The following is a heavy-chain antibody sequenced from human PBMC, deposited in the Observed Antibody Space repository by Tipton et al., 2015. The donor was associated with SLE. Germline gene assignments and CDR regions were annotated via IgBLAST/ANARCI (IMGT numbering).Heavy chain of an antibody. Sequence: TLSLTCTVSGGSISSYYWSWIRQPPGKGLEWIGYIYYSGSTNYNPSLKSRVTISVDTSNNHFSLKLSSVTAADTAVYYCARGTRYYYMDVWGKGTTVTVSS. V-gene: IGHV4-59*12. CDR3: ARGTRYYYMDV. CDR1: GGSISSYY. D-gene: IGHD1-7*01. CDR2: IYYSGST. J-gene: IGHJ6*03.